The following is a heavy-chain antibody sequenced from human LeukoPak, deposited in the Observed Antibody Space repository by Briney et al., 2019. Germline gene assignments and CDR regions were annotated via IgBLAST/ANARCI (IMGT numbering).Heavy chain of an antibody. D-gene: IGHD6-13*01. CDR3: VRGSPGYSSSWHAY. CDR2: INSDATST. CDR1: GFMLSSTW. Sequence: PGGSLRLSCAASGFMLSSTWMHWVRQAPVKGLVWVLRINSDATSTSYADSVRGRFTISRDDAKNTMYLQMNSLRAEDTAMYYCVRGSPGYSSSWHAYWGQGTLVTVSS. V-gene: IGHV3-74*01. J-gene: IGHJ4*02.